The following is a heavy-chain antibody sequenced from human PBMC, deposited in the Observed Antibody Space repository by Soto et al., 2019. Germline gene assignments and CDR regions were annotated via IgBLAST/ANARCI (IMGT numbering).Heavy chain of an antibody. D-gene: IGHD5-12*01. J-gene: IGHJ3*02. CDR2: ISYDGDKK. V-gene: IGHV3-30*18. CDR1: GFKFRSYG. CDR3: AKDLLSWISGAFDI. Sequence: GGSLRLSCAASGFKFRSYGMHWVRQAPGKGLEWVSVISYDGDKKYYADSVKGRFTISRDNSKNTLYLQMNSLRAEDTAVYYCAKDLLSWISGAFDIWGQGTLVTVSS.